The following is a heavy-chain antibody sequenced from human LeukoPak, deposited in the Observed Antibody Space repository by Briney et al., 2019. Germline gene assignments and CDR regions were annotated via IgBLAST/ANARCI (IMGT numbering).Heavy chain of an antibody. CDR1: GFTFSSYG. V-gene: IGHV3-33*01. D-gene: IGHD5-18*01. J-gene: IGHJ4*02. CDR3: ARKARRGYSYGLDY. CDR2: IWYDGSNK. Sequence: GGSLRLSCAASGFTFSSYGMHWVSQAPGKGLEGVAVIWYDGSNKYYADSVKGRFTISRNNSKNTLYLQMNSLRAQDTAVYYCARKARRGYSYGLDYWGQGTLVTVSS.